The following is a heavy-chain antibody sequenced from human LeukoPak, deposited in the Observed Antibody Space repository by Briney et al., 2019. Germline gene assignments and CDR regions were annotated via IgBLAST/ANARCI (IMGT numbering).Heavy chain of an antibody. Sequence: GGSLRPSYVPSGFTLSSQCMNSVRQAPGKGLEWVSYINIISSEIYYGDSVKGRFTSSTYNAKKLVYMQTNRLRDEGMAVYYSARDRDYAFDNWGQGTMVTVSS. CDR3: ARDRDYAFDN. D-gene: IGHD3-10*01. J-gene: IGHJ3*02. V-gene: IGHV3-48*02. CDR2: INIISSEI. CDR1: GFTLSSQC.